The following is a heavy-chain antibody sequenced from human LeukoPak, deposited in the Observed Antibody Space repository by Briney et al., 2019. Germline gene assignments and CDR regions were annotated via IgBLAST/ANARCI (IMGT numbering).Heavy chain of an antibody. CDR1: GGTFSSYA. CDR2: VIPIFGTT. V-gene: IGHV1-69*05. CDR3: ARGVGGYSYGPFDY. D-gene: IGHD5-18*01. Sequence: SVKVSCKASGGTFSSYAISWVRQAPGQGLEWMGGVIPIFGTTNYAQKFQGRVTITTDESTSTAYMELSSLTSEDSALYYCARGVGGYSYGPFDYWGQGTLVTVSS. J-gene: IGHJ4*02.